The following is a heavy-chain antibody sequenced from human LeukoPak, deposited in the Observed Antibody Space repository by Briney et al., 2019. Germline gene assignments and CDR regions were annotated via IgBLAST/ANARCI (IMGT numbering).Heavy chain of an antibody. V-gene: IGHV3-23*01. D-gene: IGHD3-3*01. Sequence: GGSLRLSCAASGFTFSSYALSWVRQAPGKGLDWVSAISGSGGTTYYADSVKGRFTISRDNSKNTLYLQLNSLRAEDAAVYYCAKEISYYDFSAPWGQGTLVIVSS. CDR1: GFTFSSYA. J-gene: IGHJ5*02. CDR3: AKEISYYDFSAP. CDR2: ISGSGGTT.